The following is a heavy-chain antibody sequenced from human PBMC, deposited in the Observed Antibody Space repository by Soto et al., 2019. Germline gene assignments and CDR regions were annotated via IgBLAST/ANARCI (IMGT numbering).Heavy chain of an antibody. J-gene: IGHJ6*02. Sequence: SETLSLTCAVYGGSFSGYYWSWIRQPPGKGLEWIGEINHSGSTNYNPSLKSRVTISVDTSKNQFSLKLSSVTAADTAVYYCARGQRTYHDFWSGYSLDVWGQGTKVTVSS. CDR1: GGSFSGYY. V-gene: IGHV4-34*01. D-gene: IGHD3-3*01. CDR2: INHSGST. CDR3: ARGQRTYHDFWSGYSLDV.